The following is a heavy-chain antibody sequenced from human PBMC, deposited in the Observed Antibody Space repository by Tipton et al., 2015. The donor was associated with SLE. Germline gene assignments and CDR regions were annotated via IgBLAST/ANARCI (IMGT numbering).Heavy chain of an antibody. CDR3: ARRSSSWDVN. D-gene: IGHD6-13*01. J-gene: IGHJ4*02. CDR2: INHSGST. Sequence: TLSLTCAVYGGSFSGYYWSWIRQPPGKGLEWIGEINHSGSTNYNPSLKSRVTISVDTSKNQFSLKLSSVTAADTAVYYCARRSSSWDVNWGQGTLVTVSS. V-gene: IGHV4-34*01. CDR1: GGSFSGYY.